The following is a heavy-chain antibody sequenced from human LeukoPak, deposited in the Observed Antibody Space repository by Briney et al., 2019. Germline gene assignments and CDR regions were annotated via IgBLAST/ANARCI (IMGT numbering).Heavy chain of an antibody. CDR1: GYSFTSYW. CDR3: ARQNNWNDLHYYYYMDV. D-gene: IGHD1-1*01. J-gene: IGHJ6*03. V-gene: IGHV5-51*01. Sequence: GESLKISRKGSGYSFTSYWIGWVRQMPGKGLEWMGIIYPGDSDTRYSPSFQGQVTISADKSISTAYLRWSSLKASDTAMYYCARQNNWNDLHYYYYMDVWGKGTTVTVSS. CDR2: IYPGDSDT.